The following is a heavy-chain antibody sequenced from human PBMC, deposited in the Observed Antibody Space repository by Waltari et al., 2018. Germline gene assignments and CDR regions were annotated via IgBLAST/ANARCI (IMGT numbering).Heavy chain of an antibody. CDR2: VNSDGSST. CDR1: GFTFTTYW. Sequence: EVQLVESGGGLVQPGGSLRLSCAASGFTFTTYWMPWVRQAPGKGLVWVSRVNSDGSSTIYADSAKGRFTISRDNAKNTLYLQMDSLTADDTAVYYCARVLPNDWYFDLWGRGTLVTVSS. D-gene: IGHD2-8*01. V-gene: IGHV3-74*01. J-gene: IGHJ2*01. CDR3: ARVLPNDWYFDL.